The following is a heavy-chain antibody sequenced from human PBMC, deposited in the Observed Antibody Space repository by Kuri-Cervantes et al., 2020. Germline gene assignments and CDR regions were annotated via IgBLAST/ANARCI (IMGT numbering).Heavy chain of an antibody. CDR3: ARDLEAAPGINLTDY. V-gene: IGHV1-3*01. CDR2: INAANGNT. D-gene: IGHD6-13*01. Sequence: ASVKVSCKASGYTFTNYAMHWVRQAPGQRLEWMGWINAANGNTKYSQKLQGRVTMTTDTSTSTAYMELRSLRSDDAAVYYCARDLEAAPGINLTDYWGQGTLVTVSS. CDR1: GYTFTNYA. J-gene: IGHJ4*02.